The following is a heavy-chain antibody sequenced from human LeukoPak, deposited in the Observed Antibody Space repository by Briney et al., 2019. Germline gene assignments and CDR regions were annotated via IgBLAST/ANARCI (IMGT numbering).Heavy chain of an antibody. V-gene: IGHV4-61*02. CDR2: IYTSGST. CDR3: ARAGSGYYYGLHFDY. Sequence: SETLSLTCTVSGGSISSGSYYWSWIRQPAGKGLEWIGRIYTSGSTNYNPSLKSRVTISVDTSKNQFSLKLSSVTAADTAVYYCARAGSGYYYGLHFDYWGQGTLVTVSS. CDR1: GGSISSGSYY. J-gene: IGHJ4*02. D-gene: IGHD3-22*01.